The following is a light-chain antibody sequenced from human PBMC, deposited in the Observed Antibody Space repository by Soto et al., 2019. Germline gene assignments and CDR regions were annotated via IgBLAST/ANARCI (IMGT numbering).Light chain of an antibody. CDR2: GNN. J-gene: IGLJ3*02. V-gene: IGLV1-40*01. CDR3: QSHDSGLSGV. Sequence: SVLTQPPSVSGAPGQSITISCTGSSSIGAGYDVQWYQQLPGTAPKLLIYGNNNRPSGVPDRLSGSRSGSSASLAITGLQAEDEADYYCQSHDSGLSGVFGGGTKVTVL. CDR1: SSIGAGYD.